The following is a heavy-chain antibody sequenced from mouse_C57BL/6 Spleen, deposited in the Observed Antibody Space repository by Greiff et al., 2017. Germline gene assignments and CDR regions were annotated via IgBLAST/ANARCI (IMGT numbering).Heavy chain of an antibody. Sequence: QVQLQQPGAELVKPGASVKMSCKASGYTFTSYWITWVKQRPGQGLEWIGDIYPASGSTNYNEKFKSKATLTVDTSSSTAYMQLSSLTSEDSAVYYGTRGDGSGYVFAYWGQGTLVTVSA. D-gene: IGHD3-2*02. CDR2: IYPASGST. CDR3: TRGDGSGYVFAY. CDR1: GYTFTSYW. V-gene: IGHV1-55*01. J-gene: IGHJ3*01.